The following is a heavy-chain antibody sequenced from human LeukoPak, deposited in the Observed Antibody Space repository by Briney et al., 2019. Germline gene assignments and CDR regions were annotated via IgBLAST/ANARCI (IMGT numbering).Heavy chain of an antibody. CDR2: INHNSGGT. J-gene: IGHJ4*02. CDR1: GYTFTGYY. CDR3: ARDLTYYDFWSGYYSSGILDY. V-gene: IGHV1-2*02. Sequence: ASVKVSCKASGYTFTGYYMHWVRQAPGQGLEWMGWINHNSGGTNYAQKFQGRVTMTRDTSISTAYMELSRLRSDDTAVYYCARDLTYYDFWSGYYSSGILDYWGQGTLFTVSS. D-gene: IGHD3-3*01.